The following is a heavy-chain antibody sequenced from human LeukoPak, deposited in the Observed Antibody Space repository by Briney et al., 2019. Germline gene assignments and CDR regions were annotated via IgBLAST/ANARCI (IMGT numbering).Heavy chain of an antibody. J-gene: IGHJ5*02. Sequence: ASVKVSCKASGGTFSSYAISWVRQAPGQGLEWMGRIIPILGIANYAQKFQGRVTITADKSTSTAYMELSSLRSEDTAVYYCARVAPFYSSVFLNWFDPWGQGTLVTVSS. CDR1: GGTFSSYA. CDR2: IIPILGIA. V-gene: IGHV1-69*04. CDR3: ARVAPFYSSVFLNWFDP. D-gene: IGHD6-19*01.